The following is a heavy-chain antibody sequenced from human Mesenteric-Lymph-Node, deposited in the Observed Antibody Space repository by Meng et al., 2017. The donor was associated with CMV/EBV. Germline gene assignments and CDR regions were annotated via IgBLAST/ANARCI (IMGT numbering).Heavy chain of an antibody. CDR2: ISGAGRLT. Sequence: GGSLRLSCAASGFIFSNNDMTWVRQAPGKGLEWVSDISGAGRLTNYADSVKGRFTISRDNSRNTVYLQMNSLRAEDTAVYYCAKMSPIQLLHYWGQGTLVTVSS. CDR3: AKMSPIQLLHY. CDR1: GFIFSNND. D-gene: IGHD1-1*01. V-gene: IGHV3-23*01. J-gene: IGHJ4*02.